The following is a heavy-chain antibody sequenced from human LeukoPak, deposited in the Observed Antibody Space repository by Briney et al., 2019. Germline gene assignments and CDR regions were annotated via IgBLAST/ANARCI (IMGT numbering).Heavy chain of an antibody. CDR3: ARVVGGYYDFWRGIPRGMDV. J-gene: IGHJ6*02. CDR1: GYTFTSYG. CDR2: MNPNSGNT. V-gene: IGHV1-8*02. D-gene: IGHD3-3*01. Sequence: ASVKVSCKASGYTFTSYGINWVRQATGQGLEWMGWMNPNSGNTGYAQKFQGRVTMTRNTSISTAYMELSSLRSEDTAVYYCARVVGGYYDFWRGIPRGMDVWGQGTTVTVSS.